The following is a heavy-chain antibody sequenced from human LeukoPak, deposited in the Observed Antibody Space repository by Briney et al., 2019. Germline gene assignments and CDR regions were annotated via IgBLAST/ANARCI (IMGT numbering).Heavy chain of an antibody. CDR1: GFTFSSYD. J-gene: IGHJ4*02. CDR3: AKGRVPAASPPPDDY. Sequence: PGGSLRLSCAASGFTFSSYDMSWVRQAPGKGLEWVSAISGSGGSTYYADSVKGRFTISRDNSKNTLYLQMNSLRAEDTAVYYCAKGRVPAASPPPDDYWGQGTLVTVSS. D-gene: IGHD2-2*01. V-gene: IGHV3-23*01. CDR2: ISGSGGST.